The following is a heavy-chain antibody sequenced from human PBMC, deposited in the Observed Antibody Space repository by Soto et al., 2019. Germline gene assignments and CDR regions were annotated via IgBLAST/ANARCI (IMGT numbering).Heavy chain of an antibody. CDR1: GASINGHY. J-gene: IGHJ5*02. D-gene: IGHD2-15*01. CDR3: ARELGYSSGGSCYLINNWFDP. Sequence: SETLSLTCTVSGASINGHYWNWIRQSPGKGLEWIAYMYYSGSTNYNPSLKSRVTISVDTSKNQFSLKLSSVTAADTAVYYCARELGYSSGGSCYLINNWFDPWGQGTLVTVSS. CDR2: MYYSGST. V-gene: IGHV4-59*11.